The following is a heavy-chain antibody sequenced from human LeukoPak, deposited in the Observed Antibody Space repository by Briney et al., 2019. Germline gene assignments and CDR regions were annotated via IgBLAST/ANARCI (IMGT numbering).Heavy chain of an antibody. Sequence: ASVKVSCKASGYTFTSYDINWVRQATGQGLEWMGWLNPNSNSAGYAQNFQGRVTITGDTSMTTAYMELTSLRSEDTAVYYCARVISGFWTGYYDPFDIWGQGTMVTVSS. CDR2: LNPNSNSA. CDR1: GYTFTSYD. V-gene: IGHV1-8*03. J-gene: IGHJ3*02. CDR3: ARVISGFWTGYYDPFDI. D-gene: IGHD3/OR15-3a*01.